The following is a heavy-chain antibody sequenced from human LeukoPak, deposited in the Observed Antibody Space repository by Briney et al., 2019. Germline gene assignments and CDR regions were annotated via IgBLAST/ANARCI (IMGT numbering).Heavy chain of an antibody. V-gene: IGHV1-69*01. CDR2: IIPIFGTA. CDR3: AAVDTAMEYVWYFDY. J-gene: IGHJ4*02. CDR1: GGTFSSYA. D-gene: IGHD5-18*01. Sequence: SVKVSCKASGGTFSSYAISWVRQAPGQGLEWMGGIIPIFGTANYAQKFQGRVTITADESTSTAYMELSSLRSEDTAVYYCAAVDTAMEYVWYFDYWGQGTLVTVSS.